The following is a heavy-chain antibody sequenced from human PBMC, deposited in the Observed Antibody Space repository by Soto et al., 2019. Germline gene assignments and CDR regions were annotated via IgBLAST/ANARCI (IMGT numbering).Heavy chain of an antibody. D-gene: IGHD4-17*01. CDR2: MSGSGGST. CDR1: GFTFSSYA. Sequence: EVQLLESGGGLVQPGESLRLSCAASGFTFSSYAMSWVRQAPGKGLEWVSTMSGSGGSTYHADSVKGRFTISRDKYMNTLMLHMNRLRAEDTAVYYCAKVWERTVTTRNYFYGMDVWGQGTTVTVSS. J-gene: IGHJ6*02. V-gene: IGHV3-23*01. CDR3: AKVWERTVTTRNYFYGMDV.